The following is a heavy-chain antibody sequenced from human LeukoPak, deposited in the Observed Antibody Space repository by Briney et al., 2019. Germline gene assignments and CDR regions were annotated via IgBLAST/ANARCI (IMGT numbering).Heavy chain of an antibody. J-gene: IGHJ4*02. D-gene: IGHD6-13*01. Sequence: PGGSLRLSCAASGFTFSSYSMNWVRQAPGKGLEWVSSISSSRSYIYYADSVKGRFTISRDNAKNSLYLQMNSLRAEDTAVYYCARARGIAAAGDYFDYWGQGTLVTVSS. CDR2: ISSSRSYI. CDR3: ARARGIAAAGDYFDY. CDR1: GFTFSSYS. V-gene: IGHV3-21*01.